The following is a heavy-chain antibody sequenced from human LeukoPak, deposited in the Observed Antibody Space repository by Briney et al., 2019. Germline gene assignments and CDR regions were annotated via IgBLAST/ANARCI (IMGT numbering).Heavy chain of an antibody. CDR2: IHHSGGA. J-gene: IGHJ5*02. Sequence: SATLSFTCSVSGGSIRSNFWTWIRRPPGKGLEWLGYIHHSGGANYNPSLNSRVTMSVDTSNNQLSLKLSSVSAADTAIYYCATVREALGAAGTWFDPWGHGTLVTVSS. CDR3: ATVREALGAAGTWFDP. CDR1: GGSIRSNF. D-gene: IGHD6-13*01. V-gene: IGHV4-59*07.